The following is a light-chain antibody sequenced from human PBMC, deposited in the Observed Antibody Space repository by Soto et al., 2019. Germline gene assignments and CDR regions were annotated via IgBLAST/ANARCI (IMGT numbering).Light chain of an antibody. CDR1: SSNIGEGYD. CDR2: AND. Sequence: QSVLTQPPSVSGAPGQRVTISCTWSSSNIGEGYDVHWYQQLPGTAPKLLINANDNRPSGVPDRFSGSKSGTSASLAITGLQAEDEGEYYCQSYDSSLRSYVFGTGTKLTVL. V-gene: IGLV1-40*01. CDR3: QSYDSSLRSYV. J-gene: IGLJ1*01.